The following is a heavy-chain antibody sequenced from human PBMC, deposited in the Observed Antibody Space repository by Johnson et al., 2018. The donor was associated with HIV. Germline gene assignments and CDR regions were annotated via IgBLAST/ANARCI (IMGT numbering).Heavy chain of an antibody. J-gene: IGHJ3*02. CDR3: ARSGGGATGLAFDI. CDR1: GFTFSSYA. V-gene: IGHV3-30*04. Sequence: QVQLVESGGGVVQPGRSLRLSCAASGFTFSSYAMHWVRQAPGKGLEWVAVISYDGSNKYYADSVKGRFTISRDNSKNTLYLQMNSLRAEDTAVYYCARSGGGATGLAFDIWGQGTMVTVSS. D-gene: IGHD1-26*01. CDR2: ISYDGSNK.